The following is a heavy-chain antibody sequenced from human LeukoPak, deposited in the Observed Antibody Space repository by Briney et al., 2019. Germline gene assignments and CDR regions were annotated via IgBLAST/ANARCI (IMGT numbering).Heavy chain of an antibody. CDR1: GFTFSNYA. Sequence: GGSLRLSCAASGFTFSNYAITWIRQAPGKGLEWVSEISGSGESTYYGDSVKGRFTISRDNSKNTLYLQMNSLRAEDTAVYYCARDGRIAVAGTLDYWGQGTLVTVSS. J-gene: IGHJ4*02. D-gene: IGHD6-19*01. CDR3: ARDGRIAVAGTLDY. CDR2: ISGSGEST. V-gene: IGHV3-23*01.